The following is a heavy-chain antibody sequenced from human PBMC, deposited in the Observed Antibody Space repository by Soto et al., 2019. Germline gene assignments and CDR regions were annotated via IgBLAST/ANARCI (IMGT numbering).Heavy chain of an antibody. CDR1: GGSITNYY. D-gene: IGHD3-10*01. Sequence: QVQLQESGPGLVKPSETLSLTCTVSGGSITNYYCSWFRQPPGKGLEWIGYIQYNGYSAYNLSLKXXVXLSRDTSKTQSSLMLESVTATDTAVYYCARHGFGSLHGLVDVWGQGTTVIVSS. J-gene: IGHJ6*02. CDR3: ARHGFGSLHGLVDV. V-gene: IGHV4-59*08. CDR2: IQYNGYS.